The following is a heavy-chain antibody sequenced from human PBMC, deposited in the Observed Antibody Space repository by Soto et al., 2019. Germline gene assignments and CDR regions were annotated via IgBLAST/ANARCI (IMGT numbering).Heavy chain of an antibody. D-gene: IGHD6-19*01. CDR3: ASAVAVPADFDY. CDR2: INAGNGNT. CDR1: GYTFTGYA. V-gene: IGHV1-3*05. J-gene: IGHJ4*02. Sequence: QVQLVQSGAEEKKPGASVKVSCKASGYTFTGYAMHWVRQAPGQRLEWMGWINAGNGNTKYSQKFQGRVTITRDTSASTAFLELSSLRSEDTAVYYCASAVAVPADFDYWGQGTLVTVSS.